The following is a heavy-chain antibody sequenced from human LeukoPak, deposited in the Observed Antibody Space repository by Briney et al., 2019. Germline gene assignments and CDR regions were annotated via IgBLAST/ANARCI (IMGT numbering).Heavy chain of an antibody. D-gene: IGHD3-10*01. Sequence: ASVKVSCKASGYTFTSYAMHWVRQAPGQRLEWMGWINAGNGNTKYSQKFQGRVTITRDTSASTAYMELSSLRSEDTAVYYCARDRYTMVRGVIRPWYFDYWGQGTLVTVSS. CDR2: INAGNGNT. CDR3: ARDRYTMVRGVIRPWYFDY. CDR1: GYTFTSYA. J-gene: IGHJ4*02. V-gene: IGHV1-3*01.